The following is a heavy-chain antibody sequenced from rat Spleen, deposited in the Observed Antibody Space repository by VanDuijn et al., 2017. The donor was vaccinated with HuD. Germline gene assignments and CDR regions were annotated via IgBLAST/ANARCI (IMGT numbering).Heavy chain of an antibody. J-gene: IGHJ1*01. V-gene: IGHV5-19*01. CDR3: AGGPDWYFDF. Sequence: EVQLVESGGGLVQPGRSLKLSCAASGFTFSDYAMNWIRQAPTKGLEWVASISSDGSSTYYRDSVKGRFTISRDNAKSSLYLQMDSLRSEDTATYYCAGGPDWYFDFWGPGTMVTVSS. CDR1: GFTFSDYA. CDR2: ISSDGSST.